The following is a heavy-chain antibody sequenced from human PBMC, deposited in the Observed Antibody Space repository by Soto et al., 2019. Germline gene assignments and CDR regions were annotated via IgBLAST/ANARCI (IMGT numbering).Heavy chain of an antibody. Sequence: ASVKVSCKASGYTFTGYYMHWVRQATGQGLEWMGWMNPNSANTGYAQKFQGRVTMTRNNSTSTAYMELSSLRSEDTAVYYCAEEDYYDSSGYYYWGQGTLVTV. V-gene: IGHV1-8*02. J-gene: IGHJ4*02. CDR3: AEEDYYDSSGYYY. CDR1: GYTFTGYY. D-gene: IGHD3-22*01. CDR2: MNPNSANT.